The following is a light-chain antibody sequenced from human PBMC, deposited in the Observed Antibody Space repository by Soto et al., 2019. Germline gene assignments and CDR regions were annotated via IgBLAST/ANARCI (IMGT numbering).Light chain of an antibody. CDR3: QLYGRSRLT. V-gene: IGKV3-20*01. J-gene: IGKJ4*01. CDR1: QSVYNKQ. CDR2: RAS. Sequence: EIVLTQSPGTLSLSPGERATLSCRASQSVYNKQLAWYQQKLGQAPRLLIQRASSRAPGIPDRFSGLGSGTDFTLTISSLEPDDFAVYYCQLYGRSRLTFGGGTKVE.